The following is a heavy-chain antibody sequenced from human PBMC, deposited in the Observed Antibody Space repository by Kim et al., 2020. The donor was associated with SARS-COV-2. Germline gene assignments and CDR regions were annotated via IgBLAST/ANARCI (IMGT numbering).Heavy chain of an antibody. CDR3: ARRGSGSPSGMDF. CDR2: VSSSGDYA. J-gene: IGHJ4*02. Sequence: GGSLRLSCVASGFTFSTYAMTWVRQAPGKGLEWVSAVSSSGDYAYSADSVKGRFTIFRDNSKNTLYLQMNSLRAEDTAVYYCARRGSGSPSGMDFWGQGTLVTVSS. CDR1: GFTFSTYA. D-gene: IGHD1-26*01. V-gene: IGHV3-23*01.